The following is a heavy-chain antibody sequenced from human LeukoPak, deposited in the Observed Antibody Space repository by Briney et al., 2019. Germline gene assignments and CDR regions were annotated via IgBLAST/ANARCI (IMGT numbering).Heavy chain of an antibody. Sequence: GGSLRLSYAASGFTFSSYAMSWVRQAPGKGLEWVSAISGSGGSTYYADSVKGRFTISRDNSKNTLYLQVNSLRAEDTAVYYCAKPRDRIQLWFDYWGQGTLVTVSS. CDR2: ISGSGGST. CDR3: AKPRDRIQLWFDY. J-gene: IGHJ4*02. CDR1: GFTFSSYA. V-gene: IGHV3-23*01. D-gene: IGHD5-18*01.